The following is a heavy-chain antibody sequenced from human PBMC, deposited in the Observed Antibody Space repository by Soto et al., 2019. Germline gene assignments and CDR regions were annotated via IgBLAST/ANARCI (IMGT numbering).Heavy chain of an antibody. J-gene: IGHJ1*01. V-gene: IGHV3-48*02. D-gene: IGHD3-3*01. CDR1: EFTFSSYN. CDR3: ARDTDYDICRCHYS. Sequence: EIQLVESGGGLVQPGGSLRLSCVASEFTFSSYNMNWVRQAPGKGLEWISYISSSGPTTYYADSVKGRFTISRDNAKNSLYLHMRSLRDEDTAMYYCARDTDYDICRCHYSWGQGTLVTVSS. CDR2: ISSSGPTT.